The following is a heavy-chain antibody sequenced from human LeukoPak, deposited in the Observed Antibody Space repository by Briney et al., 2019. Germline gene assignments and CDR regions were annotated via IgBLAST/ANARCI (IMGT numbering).Heavy chain of an antibody. CDR3: ARMMSYSRGWTLFDY. V-gene: IGHV4-59*01. Sequence: PSETLSLTCTVSGGSISSYYWSWIRHPPGKGLEWIGYIYYSGSTNYNPSLKSRVTISVDTSKNQFSLKLSSVTAADTAVHYCARMMSYSRGWTLFDYWGQGTLVTVSS. D-gene: IGHD6-19*01. J-gene: IGHJ4*02. CDR1: GGSISSYY. CDR2: IYYSGST.